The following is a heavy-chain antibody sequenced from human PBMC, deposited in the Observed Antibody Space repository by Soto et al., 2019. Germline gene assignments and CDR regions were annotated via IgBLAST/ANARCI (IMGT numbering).Heavy chain of an antibody. J-gene: IGHJ4*02. V-gene: IGHV3-74*01. D-gene: IGHD1-1*01. Sequence: EVQLVESGGGLAQPGGSLRLSCAASGFTFSSYWMHWVRQAPGKGLVWVSRINSDGSSTSYGDSVKGRFTISRDNAKNTLVLKMSSLRVEDTAVYYCTRDGATTTPLDYWGQGTPVTVSS. CDR2: INSDGSST. CDR3: TRDGATTTPLDY. CDR1: GFTFSSYW.